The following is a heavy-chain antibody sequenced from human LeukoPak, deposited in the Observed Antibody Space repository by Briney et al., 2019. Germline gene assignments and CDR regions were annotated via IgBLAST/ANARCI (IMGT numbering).Heavy chain of an antibody. CDR2: IYHSGST. CDR1: GGSISSSNW. Sequence: PSETLSLTCAVSGGSISSSNWWSWIRQPPGKGLEWIGEIYHSGSTNYNPSLKSRVTISVDKSKTQFSLKLSSVTAADTAVYYCARVADYGDYVGGDWIDPWGQGTLVTVSS. V-gene: IGHV4-4*02. D-gene: IGHD4-17*01. CDR3: ARVADYGDYVGGDWIDP. J-gene: IGHJ5*02.